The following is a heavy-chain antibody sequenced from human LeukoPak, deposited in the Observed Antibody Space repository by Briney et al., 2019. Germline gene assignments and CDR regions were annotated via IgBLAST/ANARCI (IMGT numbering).Heavy chain of an antibody. D-gene: IGHD3-10*01. CDR1: GFAFSNAW. Sequence: GGSLRLSCAASGFAFSNAWMSWVRQAPGKGLEWVGRIKSKIDGGTTDYAAPVKGRFTISRDGSKNTLYLQMNSLKTEDTAVYYCTTSYGSGSYYKAYWGQGTLVTVSS. V-gene: IGHV3-15*01. CDR3: TTSYGSGSYYKAY. CDR2: IKSKIDGGTT. J-gene: IGHJ4*02.